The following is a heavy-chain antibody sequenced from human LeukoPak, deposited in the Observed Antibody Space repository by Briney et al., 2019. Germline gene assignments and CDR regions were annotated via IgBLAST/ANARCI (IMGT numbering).Heavy chain of an antibody. CDR3: ACLRGPSDY. CDR2: IEQDGSEK. Sequence: GGSLRLSCAASGFTFSSSWMSWVRQAPGKGLEWVANIEQDGSEKYYVDSVKGRFTISRDNTKNSLYLQMDSLTADDTAVYFCACLRGPSDYWGQGTLVTVSS. D-gene: IGHD4-17*01. J-gene: IGHJ4*02. V-gene: IGHV3-7*01. CDR1: GFTFSSSW.